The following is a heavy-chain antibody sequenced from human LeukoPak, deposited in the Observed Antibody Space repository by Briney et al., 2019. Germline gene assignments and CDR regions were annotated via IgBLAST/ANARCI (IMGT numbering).Heavy chain of an antibody. Sequence: GGSLRLSCAASGFTFSSYAMSWVRQAPGKGLEWVSAICGSGGSTYYADSVKGRFTISRDNSKNTLYLQMNSLRAEDTAVYYCAKSGSGVYCSGGSCPNWFDPWGQGTLVTVSS. CDR2: ICGSGGST. V-gene: IGHV3-23*01. J-gene: IGHJ5*02. D-gene: IGHD2-15*01. CDR3: AKSGSGVYCSGGSCPNWFDP. CDR1: GFTFSSYA.